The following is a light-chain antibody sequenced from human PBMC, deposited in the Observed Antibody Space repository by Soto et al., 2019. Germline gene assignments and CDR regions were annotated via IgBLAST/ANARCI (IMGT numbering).Light chain of an antibody. Sequence: NFMLTHPHSVSESPGKTVTISCTRSSGSIASNYVQWYRQRPGSAPITVIYDDNQRPSGVPVRFSGSIDRSSNSASLTISGLKTEDEADYFCQSYDNNIHVIFGGGTKVTVL. V-gene: IGLV6-57*04. CDR2: DDN. J-gene: IGLJ2*01. CDR1: SGSIASNY. CDR3: QSYDNNIHVI.